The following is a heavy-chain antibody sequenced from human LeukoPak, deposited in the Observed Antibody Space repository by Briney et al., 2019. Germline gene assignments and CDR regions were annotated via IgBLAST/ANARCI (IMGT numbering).Heavy chain of an antibody. V-gene: IGHV3-23*01. D-gene: IGHD3-22*01. CDR3: ARESGYYLGSSAFDI. CDR1: GFTFSSYA. J-gene: IGHJ3*02. CDR2: ISGSGGST. Sequence: PGGSLRLSCAASGFTFSSYAMSWVRQAPGKGLEWVSVISGSGGSTYYADSVKGRFTISRDNSKNTLYLQMNSLRAEDTAVYYCARESGYYLGSSAFDIWGQGTMVTVSS.